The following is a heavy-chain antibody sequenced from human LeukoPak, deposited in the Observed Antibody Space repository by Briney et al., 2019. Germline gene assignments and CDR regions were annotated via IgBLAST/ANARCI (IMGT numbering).Heavy chain of an antibody. CDR1: GFTFSSYA. D-gene: IGHD3-10*01. CDR3: ARSTRITMARGAMPVLDY. Sequence: PGGSLRLSCAASGFTFSSYAMSWVRQAPGKGLEWVSAISGSGGSTYYADSVKGRFTISRDNSKNTLYLQMNSLRAEDTAVYYCARSTRITMARGAMPVLDYWGQGTLVTVSS. V-gene: IGHV3-23*01. J-gene: IGHJ4*02. CDR2: ISGSGGST.